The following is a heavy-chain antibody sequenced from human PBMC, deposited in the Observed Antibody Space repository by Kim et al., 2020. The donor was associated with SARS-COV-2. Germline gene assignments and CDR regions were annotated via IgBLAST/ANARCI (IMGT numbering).Heavy chain of an antibody. D-gene: IGHD1-26*01. V-gene: IGHV3-21*01. CDR2: ISSSSSYI. CDR1: GFTFNNYN. J-gene: IGHJ3*02. Sequence: GGSLRLSCAASGFTFNNYNMNWVRQAPGKGLEWVSSISSSSSYIYYAGSLKGRFTISRDNAKNSLYLQMNSLRAEDTAVYFCARDGLGASDAFDIWGQGTVVTVSS. CDR3: ARDGLGASDAFDI.